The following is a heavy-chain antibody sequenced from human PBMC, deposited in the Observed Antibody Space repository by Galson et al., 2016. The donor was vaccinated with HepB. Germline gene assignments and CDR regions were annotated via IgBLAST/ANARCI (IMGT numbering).Heavy chain of an antibody. Sequence: QSGAEVKKAGESLKISCKDSGYSFTSYWISWVRQMPGKGLEWMGRIDPTDSYTNYSPSFQGHVTISADKSISTAYLQWSSLKASDTAMYYCARRHRNYYYGMDVWGQGTTVTVSS. V-gene: IGHV5-10-1*01. D-gene: IGHD2-21*01. CDR1: GYSFTSYW. J-gene: IGHJ6*02. CDR2: IDPTDSYT. CDR3: ARRHRNYYYGMDV.